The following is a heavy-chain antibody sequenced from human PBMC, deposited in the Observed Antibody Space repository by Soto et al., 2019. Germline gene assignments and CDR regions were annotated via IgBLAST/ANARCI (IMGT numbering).Heavy chain of an antibody. CDR1: GGSISSGDYY. Sequence: SETLSLTCTVSGGSISSGDYYWSWIRQPPGKGLEWIGYIYYSGSTYYNPSLKSRVTISVDTSKNQFSLKLSSVTAADTAVYYCARGLYYDIRCYFDYWGQGTLVTVSS. J-gene: IGHJ4*02. D-gene: IGHD3-9*01. V-gene: IGHV4-30-4*01. CDR2: IYYSGST. CDR3: ARGLYYDIRCYFDY.